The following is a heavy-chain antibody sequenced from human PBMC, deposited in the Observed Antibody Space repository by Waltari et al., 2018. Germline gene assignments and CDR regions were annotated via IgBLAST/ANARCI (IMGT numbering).Heavy chain of an antibody. CDR1: GYSIITGYY. J-gene: IGHJ4*02. CDR2: IYHSGST. CDR3: ARAIGLRFLEWLYFDY. D-gene: IGHD3-3*01. Sequence: VQLQESGPGLVKPSEPLSLTYTVSGYSIITGYYCCCIRQPTGKGLEWIGSIYHSGSTYYNPSLKSRVTISVDTSKNQFSLKLSSVTAADTAVYYCARAIGLRFLEWLYFDYWGQGTLVTVSS. V-gene: IGHV4-38-2*02.